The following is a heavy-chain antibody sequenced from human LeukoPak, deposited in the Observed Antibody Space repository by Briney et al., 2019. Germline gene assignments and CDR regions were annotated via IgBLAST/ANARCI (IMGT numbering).Heavy chain of an antibody. D-gene: IGHD6-6*01. CDR2: ITSGGST. Sequence: PGGSLRLSCAASGFTFSSYAMSWVRQAPGKGLEWVSGITSGGSTYKVDSVKGRFTISRDNSMNTLYLQMNSLRAEDTAVYYCAKEASRGFDIWGQGTMVTVSS. CDR1: GFTFSSYA. V-gene: IGHV3-23*01. J-gene: IGHJ3*02. CDR3: AKEASRGFDI.